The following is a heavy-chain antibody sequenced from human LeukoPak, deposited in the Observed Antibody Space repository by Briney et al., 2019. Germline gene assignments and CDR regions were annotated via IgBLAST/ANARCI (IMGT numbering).Heavy chain of an antibody. V-gene: IGHV3-48*03. J-gene: IGHJ6*03. CDR2: ISSSSYI. D-gene: IGHD5-24*01. CDR3: ARLQSRTYYYYYMDV. Sequence: PGGSLRLSCAASGFTFSSYEMNWVRQAPGKGLEWVSYISSSSYIYYADAVKGRFTISKDNAKNSLYLQMNSLRAEDTAVYYCARLQSRTYYYYYMDVWGKGTTVTISS. CDR1: GFTFSSYE.